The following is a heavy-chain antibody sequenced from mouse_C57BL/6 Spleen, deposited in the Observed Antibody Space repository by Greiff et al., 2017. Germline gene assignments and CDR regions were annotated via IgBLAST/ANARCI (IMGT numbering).Heavy chain of an antibody. CDR1: GYTFTDYY. J-gene: IGHJ4*01. CDR2: INPNNGGT. V-gene: IGHV1-26*01. CDR3: ARAISYYYGSSYGYAMDY. D-gene: IGHD1-1*01. Sequence: EVQLQQSGPELVKPGASVKISCKASGYTFTDYYMNWVKQSHGKSLEWIGDINPNNGGTSYNQKFKGKATLTVDKSSSTAYMELRSLTSEDSAVYYCARAISYYYGSSYGYAMDYWGQGTSVTVSS.